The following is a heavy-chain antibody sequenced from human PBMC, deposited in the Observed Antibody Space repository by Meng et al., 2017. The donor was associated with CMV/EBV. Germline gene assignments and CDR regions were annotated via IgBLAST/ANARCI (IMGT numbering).Heavy chain of an antibody. V-gene: IGHV4-34*01. CDR2: INHSGST. CDR1: GGSFSGYY. D-gene: IGHD1-26*01. J-gene: IGHJ5*02. CDR3: ARGVGGWFDP. Sequence: QVQLQQWCAGLLKPSETLPLTCAVYGGSFSGYYWSWIRQPPGKGLEWIGEINHSGSTNYNPSLKSRVTISVDTSKNQFSLKLSSVTAADTAAYYCARGVGGWFDPWGQGTLVTVSS.